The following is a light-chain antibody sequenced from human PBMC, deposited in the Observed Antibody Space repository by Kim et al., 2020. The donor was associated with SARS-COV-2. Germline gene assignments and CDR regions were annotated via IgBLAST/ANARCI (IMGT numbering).Light chain of an antibody. CDR1: KLGDKY. CDR3: QAWDSSTHNYV. Sequence: PGQTASITCSGYKLGDKYVSWYQQKPGQSPVVVIDQDNQRPSGIPERFSGSNSGNTATLTISGTQAMDEADYYCQAWDSSTHNYVFGAGTKVTVL. CDR2: QDN. V-gene: IGLV3-1*01. J-gene: IGLJ1*01.